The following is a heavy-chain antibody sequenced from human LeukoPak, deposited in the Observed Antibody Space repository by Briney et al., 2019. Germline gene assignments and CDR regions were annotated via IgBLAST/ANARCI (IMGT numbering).Heavy chain of an antibody. CDR1: GFTFSSYW. CDR3: ASDFIVVVPAAMEVNAY. V-gene: IGHV3-74*01. Sequence: GGSLRLSCAASGFTFSSYWMHWVRQAPGKGLVWVSRINSDGSSTSYADSVKGRFTIYRDNAKNTLYLQINSLRAEDTDVYYCASDFIVVVPAAMEVNAYWGQGTLVTVSS. CDR2: INSDGSST. D-gene: IGHD2-2*01. J-gene: IGHJ4*02.